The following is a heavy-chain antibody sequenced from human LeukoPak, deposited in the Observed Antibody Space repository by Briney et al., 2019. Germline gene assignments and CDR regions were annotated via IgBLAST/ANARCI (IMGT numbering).Heavy chain of an antibody. J-gene: IGHJ6*03. Sequence: SETLSLTCSVSGGSISSYYWSWIRQTPGKGLEWIGYISDSGNSNYNPSLKSRGTISVDTSKNQFSLRLSSVTAADTAVYYCARVVRGVSYMDVWGKGTTVTVSS. CDR3: ARVVRGVSYMDV. CDR1: GGSISSYY. CDR2: ISDSGNS. D-gene: IGHD3-10*01. V-gene: IGHV4-59*01.